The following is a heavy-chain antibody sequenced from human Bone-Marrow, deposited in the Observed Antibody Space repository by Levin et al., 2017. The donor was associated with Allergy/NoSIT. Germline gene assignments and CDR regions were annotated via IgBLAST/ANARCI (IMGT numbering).Heavy chain of an antibody. CDR3: ARDILRSSGWYGLDE. V-gene: IGHV4-4*07. CDR1: GGAIGDNH. D-gene: IGHD6-19*01. CDR2: LYPSGST. Sequence: SETLSLTCTASGGAIGDNHWSWIRRPAGLGLQWIGRLYPSGSTDYNPSLKSRVSMSLDKSKNQFSLRLRSVTAADTAVYYCARDILRSSGWYGLDEWGQGTLVTVSS. J-gene: IGHJ4*02.